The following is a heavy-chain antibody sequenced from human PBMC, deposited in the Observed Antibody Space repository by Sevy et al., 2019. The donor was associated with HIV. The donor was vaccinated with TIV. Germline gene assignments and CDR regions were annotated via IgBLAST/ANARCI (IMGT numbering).Heavy chain of an antibody. V-gene: IGHV3-23*01. Sequence: GGSLRLSCTTSGFTFSTYAMTWVRQAPGKGLEWVSTIFRNFRGVDVTYYADSVKGRFTISRDSSRNTLYLQMNSLRAEDTAIYYCAGARYDSSGSFDAFDTWGQGTMVTVSS. CDR2: IFRNFRGVDVT. D-gene: IGHD3-22*01. CDR1: GFTFSTYA. J-gene: IGHJ3*02. CDR3: AGARYDSSGSFDAFDT.